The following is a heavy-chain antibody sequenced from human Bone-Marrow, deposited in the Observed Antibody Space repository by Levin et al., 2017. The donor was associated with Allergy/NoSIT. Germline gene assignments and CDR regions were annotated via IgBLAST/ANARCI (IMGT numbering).Heavy chain of an antibody. V-gene: IGHV4-31*03. J-gene: IGHJ4*02. CDR1: GGTFRTGGYY. CDR3: ARGYGSAAPEAY. Sequence: SETLSLTCSVSGGTFRTGGYYWSWIRQRPGKGLEWIGYIYDSASTNYNPSFGGRVTMSGDRSEERFYLRLTSMTAADTAVYYCARGYGSAAPEAYWGPGILVTVSS. D-gene: IGHD6-25*01. CDR2: IYDSAST.